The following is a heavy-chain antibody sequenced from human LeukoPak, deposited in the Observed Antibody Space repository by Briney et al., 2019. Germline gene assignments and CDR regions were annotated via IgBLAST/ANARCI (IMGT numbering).Heavy chain of an antibody. V-gene: IGHV3-7*01. CDR3: ARPKKDFWSGRFYFYYALGV. CDR1: GFTFSNDL. J-gene: IGHJ6*02. D-gene: IGHD3-3*01. CDR2: IKEDGSEK. Sequence: GGSLRLSCVASGFTFSNDLMTWVRQAPGKGLEWVANIKEDGSEKYYADSVKGRFTISRDNAKNSMFLQLNGLRVEDTAVYYCARPKKDFWSGRFYFYYALGVWGQGTTVAVSS.